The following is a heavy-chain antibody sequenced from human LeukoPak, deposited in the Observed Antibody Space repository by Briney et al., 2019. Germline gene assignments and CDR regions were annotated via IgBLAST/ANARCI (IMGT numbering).Heavy chain of an antibody. J-gene: IGHJ5*02. Sequence: PGGSLRLSCAASGFTFSDLWMGWVRQAPGKGLEWVGRIKSTADGGATDYAAAVQGRFTISRDDSKDNLYLQMNSLKTEDTAVYYCTTYGGYEGLSDHWGQGTLVTVSS. V-gene: IGHV3-15*01. CDR2: IKSTADGGAT. CDR3: TTYGGYEGLSDH. D-gene: IGHD5-12*01. CDR1: GFTFSDLW.